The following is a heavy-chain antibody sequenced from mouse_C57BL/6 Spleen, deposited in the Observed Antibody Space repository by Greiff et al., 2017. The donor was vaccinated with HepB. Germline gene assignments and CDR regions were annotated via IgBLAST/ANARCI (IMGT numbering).Heavy chain of an antibody. CDR1: GYTFTSYT. CDR3: ARTDSSGLSWFAY. D-gene: IGHD3-2*02. J-gene: IGHJ3*01. Sequence: QVQLQQSGAELARPGASVKMSCKASGYTFTSYTMHWVKQRPGQGLEWIGYINPSSGYTKYNQKFKDKATLTADKSSSTAYMQLSSLTSEDSAVYYGARTDSSGLSWFAYWGQGTLVTVSA. CDR2: INPSSGYT. V-gene: IGHV1-4*01.